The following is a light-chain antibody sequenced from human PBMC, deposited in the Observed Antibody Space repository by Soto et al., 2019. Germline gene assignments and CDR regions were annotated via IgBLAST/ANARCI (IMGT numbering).Light chain of an antibody. CDR1: QSISSY. J-gene: IGKJ1*01. V-gene: IGKV1-39*01. CDR3: QQSYSTPQT. Sequence: IHMTQSPSCRAPXXVDXXTIXXRASQSISSYLNWYQQKPGKAPKLLIYAASSLQSGVPSRFSGSGSGTDFTLTISSLQPEDFATYYCQQSYSTPQTFGQGTKVDIK. CDR2: AAS.